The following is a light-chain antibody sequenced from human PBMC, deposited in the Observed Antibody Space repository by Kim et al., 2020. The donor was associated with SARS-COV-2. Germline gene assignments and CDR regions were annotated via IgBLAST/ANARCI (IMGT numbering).Light chain of an antibody. J-gene: IGKJ1*01. CDR2: AAS. CDR1: QDISNY. CDR3: QKCDSAPWT. V-gene: IGKV1-27*01. Sequence: DIQMTQSPSSLSASVGDRVTITCRASQDISNYLAWFQLKPGKAPKLLIYAASALQPGVPSRFSGSGSGTDFTLTVTSLQPEYVATYYCQKCDSAPWTFGQGTKVEIK.